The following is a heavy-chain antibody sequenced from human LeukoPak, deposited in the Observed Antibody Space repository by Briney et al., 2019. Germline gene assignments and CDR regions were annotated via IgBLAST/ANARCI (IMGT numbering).Heavy chain of an antibody. CDR1: GGTFSSYA. CDR2: IIPIFGTA. D-gene: IGHD2-2*02. CDR3: ARGGRWGYCSSTSCYMFDY. V-gene: IGHV1-69*05. Sequence: ASVKVSCKASGGTFSSYAISWVRLAPGQGLEWMGGIIPIFGTANYAQKFQGRVTVTTDESTSTAYMELSSLRSEDTAVYYCARGGRWGYCSSTSCYMFDYWGQGTLVTVSS. J-gene: IGHJ4*02.